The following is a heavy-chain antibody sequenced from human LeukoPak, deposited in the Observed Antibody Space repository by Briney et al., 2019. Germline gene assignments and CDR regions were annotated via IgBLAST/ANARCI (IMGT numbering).Heavy chain of an antibody. J-gene: IGHJ4*02. V-gene: IGHV3-23*01. D-gene: IGHD3-10*01. Sequence: GGSLRLSCAAAGFTFSTYGMSWVRQAPGKGLEWVSTISGSGDNTYYADSVKGRFTISRDNSKNTLYLQMNSLRAEDTAVYYCARVTYGSGTYGAFDYWGQGTLVTVSS. CDR3: ARVTYGSGTYGAFDY. CDR1: GFTFSTYG. CDR2: ISGSGDNT.